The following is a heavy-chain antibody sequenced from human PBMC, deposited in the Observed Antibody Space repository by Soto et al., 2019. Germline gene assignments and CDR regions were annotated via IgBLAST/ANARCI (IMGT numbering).Heavy chain of an antibody. CDR1: GGSVSSVTYY. CDR3: ARADDYKSSWFDP. Sequence: PSETLSLTCIVSGGSVSSVTYYWSWIRQPPGKGLELIGYIYYSGSTNYNPSLKSRVSMSLDTSKNQFSLKLISVTAADTAVYYCARADDYKSSWFDPWGQGTLVTVSS. V-gene: IGHV4-61*01. J-gene: IGHJ5*02. CDR2: IYYSGST. D-gene: IGHD4-4*01.